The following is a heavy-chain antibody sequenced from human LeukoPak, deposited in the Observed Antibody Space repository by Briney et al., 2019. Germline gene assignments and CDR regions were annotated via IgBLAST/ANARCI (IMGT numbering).Heavy chain of an antibody. V-gene: IGHV1-58*01. CDR1: GFTFTISA. D-gene: IGHD6-13*01. J-gene: IGHJ6*02. CDR3: AVPSSSWYLLHMDV. CDR2: IVVGSGNT. Sequence: EASVNVSFTASGFTFTISAVQWVRQARGQRLEWIGWIVVGSGNTNYAQKFQERVTITRDMSTSTAYMELSSLRSEDTAVYYCAVPSSSWYLLHMDVWGQGTTVTVSS.